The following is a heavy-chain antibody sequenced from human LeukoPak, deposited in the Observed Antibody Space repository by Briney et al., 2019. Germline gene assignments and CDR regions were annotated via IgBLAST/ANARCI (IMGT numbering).Heavy chain of an antibody. D-gene: IGHD3-3*01. J-gene: IGHJ4*02. CDR2: ISGSGGST. Sequence: GGSLRLSCAASGFTFSSYAMSWVRQAPGKGLEWVSAISGSGGSTYYADSVKGRFTISRDNSKNTLYLQMNSLRAGDTAVYYCAKASERITIFGVVYFDYWGQGTLVTVSS. CDR1: GFTFSSYA. CDR3: AKASERITIFGVVYFDY. V-gene: IGHV3-23*01.